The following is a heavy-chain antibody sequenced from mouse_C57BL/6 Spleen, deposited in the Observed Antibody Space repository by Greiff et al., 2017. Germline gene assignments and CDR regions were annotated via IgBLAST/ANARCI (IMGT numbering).Heavy chain of an antibody. J-gene: IGHJ1*03. V-gene: IGHV3-6*01. D-gene: IGHD1-1*01. Sequence: EVKLMESGPGLVKPSQSLSLTCSVTGYSITSGYYWNWIRQFPGNKLEWMGYISYDGSNNYNPSLKNRISITRDTSKNQFFLKLNSVTTEDTATYYCAREAGSSPHWYFDVWGTGTTVTVSS. CDR3: AREAGSSPHWYFDV. CDR2: ISYDGSN. CDR1: GYSITSGYY.